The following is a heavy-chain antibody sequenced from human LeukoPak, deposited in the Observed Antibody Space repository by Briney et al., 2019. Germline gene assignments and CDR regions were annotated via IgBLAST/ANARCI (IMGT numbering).Heavy chain of an antibody. CDR1: GGSFSGYY. Sequence: SVTLSLTCAVYGGSFSGYYWSWIRQAPGKGLEWIGEINHSGSTNYNPSLKSRVTISVDTSKNQFSLKLSSVTAADTAVYYCARGVPLLFLEWLNGYYYYGMDVWGQGTTVTVSS. D-gene: IGHD3-3*01. V-gene: IGHV4-34*01. CDR3: ARGVPLLFLEWLNGYYYYGMDV. J-gene: IGHJ6*02. CDR2: INHSGST.